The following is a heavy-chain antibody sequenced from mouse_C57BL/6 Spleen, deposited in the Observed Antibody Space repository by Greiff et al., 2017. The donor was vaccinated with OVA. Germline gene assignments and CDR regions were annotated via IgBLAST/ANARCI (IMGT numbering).Heavy chain of an antibody. CDR1: GFTFSDYY. V-gene: IGHV5-12*01. CDR3: ARGGEAMDY. J-gene: IGHJ4*01. CDR2: ISNGGGST. Sequence: EVMLVESGGGLVQPGGSLKLSCAASGFTFSDYYMYWVRQTPEKRLEWVAYISNGGGSTYYPDTVKGRFTISRDNAKNTLYLQMSRLKSEDTAMYYCARGGEAMDYWGQGTSVTVSS.